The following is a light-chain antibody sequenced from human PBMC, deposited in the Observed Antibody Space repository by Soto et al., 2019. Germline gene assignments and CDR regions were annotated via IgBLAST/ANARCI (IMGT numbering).Light chain of an antibody. CDR1: SSDVGNYNL. CDR3: CSYVRSSTYV. J-gene: IGLJ1*01. V-gene: IGLV2-23*01. Sequence: QSVLTQPASVSGSPGQSITISCTGTSSDVGNYNLVSWYQQHPGKAPKLMIYEGSKRPSGVSNRFSGSKSGNTASLTISGLQAEDEAHYYCCSYVRSSTYVFGTGTKLTVL. CDR2: EGS.